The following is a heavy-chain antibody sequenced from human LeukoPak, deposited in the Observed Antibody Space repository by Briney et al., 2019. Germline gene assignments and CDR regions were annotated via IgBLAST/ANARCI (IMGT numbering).Heavy chain of an antibody. Sequence: ASETLSLTCAVYGGSFSGYYWSWIRQPPGKGLEWIGEINHSGSTNYNPSLKSRVTLSVDTSKNQFSLKLRSVTAADTAVYYCAGATMIVVVPNRTRDFDYWGQGTLVTVSS. CDR3: AGATMIVVVPNRTRDFDY. V-gene: IGHV4-34*01. CDR2: INHSGST. D-gene: IGHD3-22*01. CDR1: GGSFSGYY. J-gene: IGHJ4*02.